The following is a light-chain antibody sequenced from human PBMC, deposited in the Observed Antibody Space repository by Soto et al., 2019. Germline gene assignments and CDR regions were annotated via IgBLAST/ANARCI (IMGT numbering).Light chain of an antibody. CDR3: SSYTSRTTHVV. V-gene: IGLV2-14*03. CDR1: SSDIGGYNY. J-gene: IGLJ2*01. CDR2: DVS. Sequence: QSALTQPASVSGSPGQSITFSCTGTSSDIGGYNYVSWYQQHPGKAPKLMIYDVSNRPSGVSNRFSGSKSGNTASLTISGLQAEDEADYYCSSYTSRTTHVVFGGGTKLTDL.